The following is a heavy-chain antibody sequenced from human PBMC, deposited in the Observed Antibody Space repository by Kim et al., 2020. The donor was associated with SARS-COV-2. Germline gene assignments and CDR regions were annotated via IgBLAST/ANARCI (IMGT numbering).Heavy chain of an antibody. CDR3: ARLIAVAGYSFDD. J-gene: IGHJ4*02. CDR2: IYYSGST. CDR1: GGSISSSSYY. D-gene: IGHD6-19*01. V-gene: IGHV4-39*01. Sequence: SETLSLTCTVSGGSISSSSYYWGWIRQPPGKGLEWIGSIYYSGSTYYNPSLNSRATISVDTSKNQYSLKLSPVTAADTAVYYCARLIAVAGYSFDDWGQG.